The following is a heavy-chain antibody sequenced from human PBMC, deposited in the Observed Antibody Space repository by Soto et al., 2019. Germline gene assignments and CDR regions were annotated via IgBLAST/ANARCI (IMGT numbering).Heavy chain of an antibody. CDR3: ARPKDYDDCLDL. V-gene: IGHV1-3*01. Sequence: ASVKVSCXASGYAFTWFNIHWVRHAPGQRLEWMGWINAGNGNTKYSQKFQGRVTFTRDTSANTAYMELSSLISEDTAVYYCARPKDYDDCLDLWGQGTLVTVSS. D-gene: IGHD3-22*01. CDR2: INAGNGNT. CDR1: GYAFTWFN. J-gene: IGHJ4*02.